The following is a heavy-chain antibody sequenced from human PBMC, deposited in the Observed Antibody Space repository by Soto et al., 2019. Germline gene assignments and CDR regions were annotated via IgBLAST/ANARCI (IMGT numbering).Heavy chain of an antibody. CDR1: GFTFSSYG. J-gene: IGHJ4*02. D-gene: IGHD2-8*01. CDR2: ISYDGINE. CDR3: AKDIVLMVYAGNFDY. V-gene: IGHV3-30*18. Sequence: QVQLVESGGGVVQPGRSLRLSCAASGFTFSSYGTHWVRQAPGKGLEWVAVISYDGINEDYADSVKGRFTISRDNSKNTLYLQMNSLRAEDTAVYCRAKDIVLMVYAGNFDYWGQGTLVTVSS.